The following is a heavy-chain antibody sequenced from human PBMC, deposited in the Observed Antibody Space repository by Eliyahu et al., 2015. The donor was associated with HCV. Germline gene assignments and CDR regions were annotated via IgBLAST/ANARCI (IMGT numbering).Heavy chain of an antibody. D-gene: IGHD3-16*01. J-gene: IGHJ4*02. V-gene: IGHV3-30-3*01. CDR3: ARDHLASYATSH. CDR2: ISSDGNAQ. Sequence: QVRLVESGGGVVQPGRSLRLSCVVXGFTFSTYRMHWVRQAPGKGLEWVAIISSDGNAQYYADSVMGRFTISRDNSKNTVYLQLNSLRVEDTAVYYCARDHLASYATSHWGQGTLVTVSS. CDR1: GFTFSTYR.